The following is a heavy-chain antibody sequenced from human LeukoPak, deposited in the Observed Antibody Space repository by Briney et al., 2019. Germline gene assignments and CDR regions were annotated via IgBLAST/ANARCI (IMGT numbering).Heavy chain of an antibody. V-gene: IGHV4-59*01. CDR3: AATTVTKGTGY. D-gene: IGHD4-17*01. CDR1: GGSISSYY. J-gene: IGHJ4*02. Sequence: PSETLSLTCTVSGGSISSYYWSWIRQPPGKGLEWIGYIYYSGSTNYNPSLKSRVTISVDTSKNQFSLKLSSVTAADTAVYYCAATTVTKGTGYWGQGTLVTVSS. CDR2: IYYSGST.